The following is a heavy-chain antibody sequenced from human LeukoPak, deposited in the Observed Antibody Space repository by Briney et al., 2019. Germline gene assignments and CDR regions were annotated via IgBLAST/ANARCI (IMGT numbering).Heavy chain of an antibody. CDR1: GFTFSSYA. V-gene: IGHV3-23*01. J-gene: IGHJ4*02. D-gene: IGHD6-13*01. Sequence: GGSLRLSCAASGFTFSSYAMSWVRQAPGKGLEWVSAISGSGGSTYYADSVKGRFTISRDNSKNTLYLQMNSLRAEDTAVYYCAKDCGGYSSSCLIYWGQGTLVTVSS. CDR3: AKDCGGYSSSCLIY. CDR2: ISGSGGST.